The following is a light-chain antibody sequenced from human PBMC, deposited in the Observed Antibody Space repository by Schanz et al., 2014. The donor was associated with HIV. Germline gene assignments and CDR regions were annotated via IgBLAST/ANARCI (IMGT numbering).Light chain of an antibody. CDR3: SSYTNINSWV. V-gene: IGLV2-14*03. J-gene: IGLJ3*02. CDR2: DVT. CDR1: STDIGDDNY. Sequence: QSALAQPASMSASPGQSVTISCVGSSTDIGDDNYISWYQHHPGTSPKLLIYDVTVRPSGVSDRFAGSKSGNTASLTISGLQAEDEADYYCSSYTNINSWVFGGGTKLTVL.